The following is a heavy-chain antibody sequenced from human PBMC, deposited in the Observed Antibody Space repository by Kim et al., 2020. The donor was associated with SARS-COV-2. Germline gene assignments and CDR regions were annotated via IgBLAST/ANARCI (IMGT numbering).Heavy chain of an antibody. CDR2: INHSGST. J-gene: IGHJ6*02. Sequence: SETLSLTCAVYGGSFSGYYWSWIRQPPGKGLEWIGEINHSGSTNYNPSLKSRVTISVDTSKNQFSLKLSSVTAADTAVYYCARGLSHLPYSSSGYYYYYYGMDVWGQGTTVTVSS. V-gene: IGHV4-34*01. D-gene: IGHD6-13*01. CDR1: GGSFSGYY. CDR3: ARGLSHLPYSSSGYYYYYYGMDV.